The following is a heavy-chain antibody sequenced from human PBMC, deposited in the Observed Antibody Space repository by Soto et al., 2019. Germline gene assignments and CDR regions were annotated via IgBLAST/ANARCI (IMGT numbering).Heavy chain of an antibody. J-gene: IGHJ5*02. Sequence: SETLSLTCTVSGGSISSYYCSWIRQPPGKGLERIGDIYYIGSTNYNPSIKRRVTISVDTSKTQFSLKLTSVTAADTAVYYCARLAAAASSWFDPWGQGTLVTVSS. CDR3: ARLAAAASSWFDP. D-gene: IGHD6-13*01. V-gene: IGHV4-59*01. CDR2: IYYIGST. CDR1: GGSISSYY.